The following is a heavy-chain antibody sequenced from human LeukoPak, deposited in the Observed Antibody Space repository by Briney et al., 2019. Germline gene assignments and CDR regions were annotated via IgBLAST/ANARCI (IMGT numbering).Heavy chain of an antibody. CDR2: ISYDGSNK. D-gene: IGHD3-9*01. Sequence: GGSLRLSCAASGFTFRSYGMHWLRQAPGKGLEWVTVISYDGSNKYYADSVKGRFTISRDNSKNTLYLQMNSLRAEDTAVYYCAKDAYDIPAFFDYWGQGTLVTVSS. CDR1: GFTFRSYG. CDR3: AKDAYDIPAFFDY. J-gene: IGHJ4*02. V-gene: IGHV3-30*18.